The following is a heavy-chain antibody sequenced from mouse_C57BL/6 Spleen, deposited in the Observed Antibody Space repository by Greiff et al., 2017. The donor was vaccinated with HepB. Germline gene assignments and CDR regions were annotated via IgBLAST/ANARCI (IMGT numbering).Heavy chain of an antibody. Sequence: QVQLQQPGAELVKPGASVKLSCKASGYTFTSYWMQWVKQRPGQGLEWIGEIDPSDSYTNYNQKFKGKGTLTVDTSSSTAYMQLSSLTSEDSAVYYCARKGYLQYYFDYWGQGTTLTVSS. D-gene: IGHD5-1*01. CDR2: IDPSDSYT. CDR1: GYTFTSYW. CDR3: ARKGYLQYYFDY. V-gene: IGHV1-50*01. J-gene: IGHJ2*01.